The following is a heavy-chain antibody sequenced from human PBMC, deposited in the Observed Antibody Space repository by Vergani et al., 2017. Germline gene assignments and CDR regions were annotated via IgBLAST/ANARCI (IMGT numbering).Heavy chain of an antibody. V-gene: IGHV4-39*07. CDR3: ARGVEAPIWGSYRDY. D-gene: IGHD3-16*02. CDR1: GGSISSSSYY. J-gene: IGHJ4*02. Sequence: QLQLQESGPGLVKPSETLSLTCTVSGGSISSSSYYWGWIRQPPGKGLEWIGSIYYSGSTYYNPSLKSRVTISVDTSKNQFSLKLSSVTAADTAVYYCARGVEAPIWGSYRDYWGQGTLVTVSS. CDR2: IYYSGST.